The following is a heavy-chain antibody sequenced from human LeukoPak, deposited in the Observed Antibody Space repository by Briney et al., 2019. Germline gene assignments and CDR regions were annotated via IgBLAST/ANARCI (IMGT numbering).Heavy chain of an antibody. V-gene: IGHV3-43D*04. CDR1: GFTFDDYA. CDR3: AKGRPTIWGSFDY. CDR2: ISWDGGST. J-gene: IGHJ4*02. D-gene: IGHD3-9*01. Sequence: GGSLGLSCAASGFTFDDYAMHWVRQAPGKGLEWVSLISWDGGSTYYADSVKGRFTISRDNSKNSLYLQMNSLRAEDTALYYCAKGRPTIWGSFDYWGQGTLVTVSS.